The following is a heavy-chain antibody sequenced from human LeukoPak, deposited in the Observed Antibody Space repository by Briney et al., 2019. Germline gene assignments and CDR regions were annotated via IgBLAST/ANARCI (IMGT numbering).Heavy chain of an antibody. Sequence: ASVKHSCKAFGYTFTSNYMHWVRQAPGQGLEWMGWINPNSGGTNYAQKFQGRVTMTRDTSISTAYMELSRLRSDDTAVYYCAGVVPAAIGNAFDIWGQGTMVTVSS. CDR1: GYTFTSNY. D-gene: IGHD2-2*02. CDR3: AGVVPAAIGNAFDI. CDR2: INPNSGGT. J-gene: IGHJ3*02. V-gene: IGHV1-2*02.